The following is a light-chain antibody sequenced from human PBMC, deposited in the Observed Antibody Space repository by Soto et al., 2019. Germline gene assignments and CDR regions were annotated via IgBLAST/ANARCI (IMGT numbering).Light chain of an antibody. Sequence: QASLTQAGSVCGSPGHSITISSTGTISDVGGYDFVSWYQHHPGKAPKLMIFDVNNRPAGLSSRFSGSKSGNTASLTISGLQTEDEADYYRSSYTTSHTRVFGTGTKVTVL. CDR1: ISDVGGYDF. V-gene: IGLV2-14*01. CDR2: DVN. J-gene: IGLJ1*01. CDR3: SSYTTSHTRV.